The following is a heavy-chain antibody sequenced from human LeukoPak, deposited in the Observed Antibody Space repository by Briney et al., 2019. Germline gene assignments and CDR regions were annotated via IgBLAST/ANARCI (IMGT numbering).Heavy chain of an antibody. CDR1: GFTFSSYW. J-gene: IGHJ4*02. V-gene: IGHV3-23*01. CDR2: ISGSGGST. Sequence: GGSLRLSCAASGFTFSSYWMSWVRQAPGKGLEWVSAISGSGGSTYYADSVKGRFTISRDNSKNTLYLQMNSLRAEDTAVYYCAKGNPYYDFWSGYYKRTNSEYYFDYWGQGTLVTVSS. D-gene: IGHD3-3*01. CDR3: AKGNPYYDFWSGYYKRTNSEYYFDY.